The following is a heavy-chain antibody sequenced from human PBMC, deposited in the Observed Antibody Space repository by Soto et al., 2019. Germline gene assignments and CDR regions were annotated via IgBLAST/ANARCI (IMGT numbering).Heavy chain of an antibody. J-gene: IGHJ6*02. Sequence: WTWLRQHPGKGLEWIGYIYYSGSTYYNPSLKSRVTISVDTSKNQFSLKLRSVTAADTAVYYCARDGRLVNYYYYGMDVWGQGTTVTVSS. D-gene: IGHD6-13*01. CDR2: IYYSGST. CDR3: ARDGRLVNYYYYGMDV. V-gene: IGHV4-31*02.